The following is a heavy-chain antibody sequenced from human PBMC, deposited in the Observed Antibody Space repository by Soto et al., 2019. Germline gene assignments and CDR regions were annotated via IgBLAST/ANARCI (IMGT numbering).Heavy chain of an antibody. Sequence: GGSLRLSCAASGFTFRNYWMNWVRQVPGKGLVWVSRLSPDGSITKYADSVKGRFTISRDNAKNTVDLQMNSLRAEDTAVYYCAREIYDDYDSSGFDHWGQGTLVTVSS. CDR1: GFTFRNYW. J-gene: IGHJ4*02. CDR2: LSPDGSIT. V-gene: IGHV3-74*03. D-gene: IGHD3-22*01. CDR3: AREIYDDYDSSGFDH.